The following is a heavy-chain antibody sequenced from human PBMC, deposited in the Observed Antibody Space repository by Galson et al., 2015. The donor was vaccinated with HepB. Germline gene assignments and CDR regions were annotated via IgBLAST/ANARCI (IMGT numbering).Heavy chain of an antibody. CDR2: IWYDGSNK. D-gene: IGHD4-11*01. CDR1: GFSFSSYG. J-gene: IGHJ6*02. V-gene: IGHV3-33*01. CDR3: ARDVDYSKYIYYYYGMDV. Sequence: SLRLSCAASGFSFSSYGMHWVRQAPGKGLEWVAVIWYDGSNKYYVDSVKGRFTISRDNSKNTLYLQMSSLRAEDTAVYYCARDVDYSKYIYYYYGMDVWGQGTTVTVSS.